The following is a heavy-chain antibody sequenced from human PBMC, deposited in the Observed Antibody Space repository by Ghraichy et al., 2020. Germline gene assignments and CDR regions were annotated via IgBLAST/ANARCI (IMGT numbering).Heavy chain of an antibody. CDR2: ISSGSSYT. CDR3: ARTSGTWYVDY. J-gene: IGHJ4*02. CDR1: GFTFSDYY. D-gene: IGHD6-25*01. V-gene: IGHV3-11*03. Sequence: GGSLRLSCEASGFTFSDYYMSWIRQAPGKGLEWVSYISSGSSYTNYADSVKGRFTISRDNAKNSLYLQMNSLRAEDTAVYYCARTSGTWYVDYWGQGTLVTVSS.